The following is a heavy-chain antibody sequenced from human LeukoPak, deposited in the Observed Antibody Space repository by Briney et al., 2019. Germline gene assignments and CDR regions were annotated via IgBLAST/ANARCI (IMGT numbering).Heavy chain of an antibody. CDR1: GFTFSSSA. J-gene: IGHJ6*02. V-gene: IGHV3-23*01. D-gene: IGHD3-3*01. CDR3: ATGHFTIFGVSYGMDV. Sequence: GGSLRLSCAVSGFTFSSSAMNWVRQAPGEGLEWVSVISGSGGTTYYADSVKGRFTISRDNSKNTLFLQMNSLRAEDTAVYYCATGHFTIFGVSYGMDVWGQGTTVTVSS. CDR2: ISGSGGTT.